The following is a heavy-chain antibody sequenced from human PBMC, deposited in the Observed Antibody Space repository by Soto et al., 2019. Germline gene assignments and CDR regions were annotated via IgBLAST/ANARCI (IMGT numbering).Heavy chain of an antibody. CDR2: ISGSGGST. V-gene: IGHV3-23*01. J-gene: IGHJ6*02. D-gene: IGHD2-21*02. CDR1: GFTFSSYA. CDR3: AKSGGDVVVTGQYYYYGMDV. Sequence: GGSLRLSCAASGFTFSSYAMSWVRQAPGKGLEWVSAISGSGGSTYYADSVKGRFTISRDNSKNTLYLQMNSLRAEDTAVYYCAKSGGDVVVTGQYYYYGMDVWGQGTTVTVSS.